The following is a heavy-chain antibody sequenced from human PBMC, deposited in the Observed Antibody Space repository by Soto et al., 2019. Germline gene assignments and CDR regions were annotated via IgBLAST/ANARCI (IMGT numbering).Heavy chain of an antibody. Sequence: GGSLRFSCAASGFTFSSYWMHWVRQAPGKGLVWVSRINSDGSSTSYADSVKGRFTISRDNAKNTLYLQMNSLRAEDTAVYYCARPYYYDSSGYYWEGDAFDIWGQGTMVTVSS. J-gene: IGHJ3*02. D-gene: IGHD3-22*01. V-gene: IGHV3-74*01. CDR3: ARPYYYDSSGYYWEGDAFDI. CDR2: INSDGSST. CDR1: GFTFSSYW.